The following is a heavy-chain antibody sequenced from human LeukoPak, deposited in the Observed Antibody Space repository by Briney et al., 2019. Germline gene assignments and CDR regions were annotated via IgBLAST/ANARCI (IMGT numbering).Heavy chain of an antibody. Sequence: GGSLRLSCTASGFSFSSYSMNWVRQAPAKGLEWISYIRRDGSRIYYADPVEGRFTISRVNAKNSLYLQMDSLRVEDTAVYYCTRDPHALDFWGQGTLVTVSS. V-gene: IGHV3-48*01. D-gene: IGHD2/OR15-2a*01. CDR1: GFSFSSYS. J-gene: IGHJ4*02. CDR3: TRDPHALDF. CDR2: IRRDGSRI.